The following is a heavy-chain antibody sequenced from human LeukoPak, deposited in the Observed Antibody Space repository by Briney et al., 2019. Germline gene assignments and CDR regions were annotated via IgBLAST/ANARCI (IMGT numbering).Heavy chain of an antibody. CDR2: INSDGSST. CDR3: ARERAYGDYFDY. Sequence: GGSLRLSCAASGFTFSSYWMHWVRQAPGKGLVWVSRINSDGSSTSYADSVKGRFTISRDNAKNTLYLQMNSLRADDTAVYYCARERAYGDYFDYWGQGTLVTVSS. J-gene: IGHJ4*02. D-gene: IGHD4-17*01. V-gene: IGHV3-74*01. CDR1: GFTFSSYW.